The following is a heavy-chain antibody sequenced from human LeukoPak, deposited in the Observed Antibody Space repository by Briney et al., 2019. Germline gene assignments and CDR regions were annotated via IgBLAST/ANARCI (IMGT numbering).Heavy chain of an antibody. Sequence: QPGGSLELSCAASGFTFSVSAVHWVRQASGKGLEWVGRIRGKDHNYATTYAASVKGRFTISRDDSKNTAYLQINSLKTEDTAVYYCARLAVSNVGTTVFDYWGQGTLVTVPS. CDR3: ARLAVSNVGTTVFDY. CDR2: IRGKDHNYAT. V-gene: IGHV3-73*01. CDR1: GFTFSVSA. J-gene: IGHJ4*02. D-gene: IGHD1-14*01.